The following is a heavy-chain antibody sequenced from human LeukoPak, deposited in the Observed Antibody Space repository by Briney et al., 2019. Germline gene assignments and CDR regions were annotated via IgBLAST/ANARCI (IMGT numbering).Heavy chain of an antibody. V-gene: IGHV3-33*01. J-gene: IGHJ4*02. CDR2: IWYDGSNK. CDR3: ASALDYYDSRDIDN. CDR1: GFTFSSYG. D-gene: IGHD3-22*01. Sequence: GGSLRLPWAASGFTFSSYGMRWVRQAPGKGLGWVAVIWYDGSNKYHADSVKGRFTISRDNSKNTLYLQMNSLRAEDTAVYYCASALDYYDSRDIDNWGQGTLVTVSS.